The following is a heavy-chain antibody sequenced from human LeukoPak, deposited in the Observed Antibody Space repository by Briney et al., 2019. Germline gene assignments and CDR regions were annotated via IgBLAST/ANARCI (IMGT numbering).Heavy chain of an antibody. Sequence: PGGSLRLSCAASGFTVSSNYMSWVRQAPGKGLEWVAFIRYDGNNKLYADSMKGRFTISRDNSKNTLYLHINSLRAEDTAVYYCVKDNPLDYWGQGTLVIVSS. D-gene: IGHD1-14*01. J-gene: IGHJ4*02. CDR2: IRYDGNNK. V-gene: IGHV3-30*02. CDR1: GFTVSSNY. CDR3: VKDNPLDY.